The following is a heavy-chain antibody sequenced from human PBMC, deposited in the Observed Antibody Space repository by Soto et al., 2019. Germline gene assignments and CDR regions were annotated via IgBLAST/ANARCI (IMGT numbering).Heavy chain of an antibody. Sequence: EVQLVESGGALVPPGRSLRLSCVAYGFKFNDYAIHWVRQAPGKGIEWVSGASWNGDIIGYADSVKGRFTISRDNAKNSLYLQMNSLRTEDTALYYCAKDSQFYYMDVWGQGTTVTVSS. CDR2: ASWNGDII. J-gene: IGHJ6*03. V-gene: IGHV3-9*01. CDR3: AKDSQFYYMDV. CDR1: GFKFNDYA.